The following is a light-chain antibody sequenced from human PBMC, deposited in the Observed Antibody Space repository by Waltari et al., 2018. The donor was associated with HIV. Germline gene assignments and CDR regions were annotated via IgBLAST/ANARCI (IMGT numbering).Light chain of an antibody. CDR2: DAS. Sequence: EIVLTQSPVTLSLSPGERATLSCRASQSVTTYLAWYQQKPGQAPRLLVYDASSRATGIPARFRGSGSGTDFTLTITSLEPDDFAVYYCQQRSNWPPGFTFGQGTKLEIK. CDR1: QSVTTY. J-gene: IGKJ2*01. CDR3: QQRSNWPPGFT. V-gene: IGKV3-11*01.